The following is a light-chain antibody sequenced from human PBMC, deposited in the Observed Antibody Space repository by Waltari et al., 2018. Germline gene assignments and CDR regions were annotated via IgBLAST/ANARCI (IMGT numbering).Light chain of an antibody. J-gene: IGLJ2*01. CDR1: SSNIGAGYD. CDR2: GNS. V-gene: IGLV1-40*01. Sequence: QSVLTQPPSVSGAPGHRVTISCTGSSSNIGAGYDVHWYQQLPGTAPKLLIYGNSNRPSGVPDRFSGSKSGTSASLAITGLQAEDEADYYCQSYDSSLSGSNVVFGGGTKLTVL. CDR3: QSYDSSLSGSNVV.